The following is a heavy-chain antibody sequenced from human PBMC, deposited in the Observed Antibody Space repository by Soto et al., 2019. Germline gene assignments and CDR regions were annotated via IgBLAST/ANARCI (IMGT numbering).Heavy chain of an antibody. CDR3: ARAGVITIFGVVIDCYGMDV. D-gene: IGHD3-3*01. Sequence: PGGSLRLSCAASGFTFSSYAMHWVRQAPGKGLEWVAVISYDGSNKYYADSVKGRFTISRDNSKNTLYLQMNSLRAEDTAVYYCARAGVITIFGVVIDCYGMDVWGQGTTVTVSS. J-gene: IGHJ6*02. V-gene: IGHV3-30-3*01. CDR2: ISYDGSNK. CDR1: GFTFSSYA.